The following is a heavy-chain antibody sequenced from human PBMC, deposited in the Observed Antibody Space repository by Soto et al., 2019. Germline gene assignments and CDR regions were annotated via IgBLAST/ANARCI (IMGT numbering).Heavy chain of an antibody. Sequence: QVQLQESGPGLVKPSETLSLTCTVSGGSISSYYWSWIRQPPGKGLEWIGDIYYSGSTNYNPSLKSRVTISVDTSKNQFSLKLSSVTAADTAVYYCARVESDAMARFDPWGQGTLVTVSS. CDR1: GGSISSYY. CDR2: IYYSGST. CDR3: ARVESDAMARFDP. J-gene: IGHJ5*02. V-gene: IGHV4-59*01. D-gene: IGHD2-8*01.